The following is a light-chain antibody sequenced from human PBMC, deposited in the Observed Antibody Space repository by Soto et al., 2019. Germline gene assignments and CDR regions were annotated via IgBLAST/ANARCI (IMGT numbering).Light chain of an antibody. CDR1: SSNIGSNT. CDR3: AAWDDSLNGVV. J-gene: IGLJ2*01. V-gene: IGLV1-44*01. Sequence: QSVLTQPPSTSGTPGQRVTISCSGASSNIGSNTVNWYQHLPGTAPKLLIYYNNQRPSGVPDRFSGSRSGTSASLAITRLQSGDDAYYYCAAWDDSLNGVVFGGGTKLTVL. CDR2: YNN.